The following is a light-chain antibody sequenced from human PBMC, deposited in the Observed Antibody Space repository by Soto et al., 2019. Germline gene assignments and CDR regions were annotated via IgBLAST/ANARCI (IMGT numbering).Light chain of an antibody. V-gene: IGKV3-15*01. J-gene: IGKJ3*01. Sequence: EIVMTQSPATLSVSPGERVTLSCRASRSVSTNVAWYQQKPGQAPRLLIYGASIRATTTPAKFSGSGSGTEFTLTISSLQSEDFAVYYCQQYGRSPHFGPGTKVDIK. CDR3: QQYGRSPH. CDR1: RSVSTN. CDR2: GAS.